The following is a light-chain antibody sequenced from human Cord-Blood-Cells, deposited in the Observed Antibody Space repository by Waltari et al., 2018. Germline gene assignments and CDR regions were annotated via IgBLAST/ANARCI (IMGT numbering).Light chain of an antibody. CDR1: SSDVGGFNY. J-gene: IGLJ3*02. V-gene: IGLV2-14*01. CDR3: SSYTSSSTLV. CDR2: DVS. Sequence: QSALTQPAPVSGSPGPSTTISCTGPSSDVGGFNYVPWYQQHPGKAPKLMIYDVSNRPSGVSNRFSGSKSGNTASLTISGLQAEDEADYYCSSYTSSSTLVFGGGTKLTVL.